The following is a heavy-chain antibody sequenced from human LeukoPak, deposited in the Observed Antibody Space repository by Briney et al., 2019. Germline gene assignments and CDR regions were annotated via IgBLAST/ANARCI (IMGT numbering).Heavy chain of an antibody. CDR2: IIPILGIA. CDR1: GGTFSSYA. CDR3: ARNVPHTHPQLTTVEY. Sequence: AAVKVSCKASGGTFSSYAISWVRQAPGQGLEWMGRIIPILGIANYAQKFQGRVTITADKSTSTAYMELSSLRSDDTAVYYCARNVPHTHPQLTTVEYWG. J-gene: IGHJ4*01. D-gene: IGHD1-1*01. V-gene: IGHV1-69*04.